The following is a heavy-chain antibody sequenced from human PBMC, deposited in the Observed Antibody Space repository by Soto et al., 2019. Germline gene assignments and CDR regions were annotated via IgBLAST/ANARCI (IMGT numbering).Heavy chain of an antibody. CDR3: ARQQWLYYYYGMDV. CDR2: ISAYNGNT. D-gene: IGHD6-19*01. J-gene: IGHJ6*02. CDR1: GYTFTTYG. V-gene: IGHV1-18*01. Sequence: QVQLVQSGAEVKKPGASVKVSCKASGYTFTTYGISWVRQAPGQGLEWMGWISAYNGNTNYAQEIQGRVTMTTDTSTSTAYMELRSLRSDDTDVYYCARQQWLYYYYGMDVWGQGTTVTVSS.